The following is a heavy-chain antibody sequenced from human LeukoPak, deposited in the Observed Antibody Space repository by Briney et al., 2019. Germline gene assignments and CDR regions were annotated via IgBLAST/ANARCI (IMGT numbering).Heavy chain of an antibody. D-gene: IGHD3-10*01. CDR2: ISAYNGNT. CDR1: GYTLTSYG. Sequence: GASVKVSCKASGYTLTSYGISWVRQAPGQGLECMGWISAYNGNTNYAQKLQGRVTMTRDTSTSTVYMELSSLRSEDTAVYYCARDYSMVRGVISFDYWGQGTLVTVSS. CDR3: ARDYSMVRGVISFDY. J-gene: IGHJ4*02. V-gene: IGHV1-18*01.